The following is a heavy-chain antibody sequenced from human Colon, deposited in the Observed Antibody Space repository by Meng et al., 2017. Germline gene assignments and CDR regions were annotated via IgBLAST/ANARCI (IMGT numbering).Heavy chain of an antibody. J-gene: IGHJ5*02. CDR3: ARDRKHYGERGWFDP. CDR1: GGSISSGDYY. Sequence: VQVRGSGPRLVQPSQTLSLPCPVSGGSISSGDYYWSWIRQPPGKGLEWIGYIYYSGSTYSNASLKSRVTISIDRSKNQFSLKLSSVTAADTAVYYCARDRKHYGERGWFDPWGQGTLVTVSS. D-gene: IGHD4-17*01. V-gene: IGHV4-30-4*01. CDR2: IYYSGST.